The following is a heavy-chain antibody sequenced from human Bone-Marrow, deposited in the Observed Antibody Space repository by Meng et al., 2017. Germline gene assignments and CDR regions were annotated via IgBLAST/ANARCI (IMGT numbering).Heavy chain of an antibody. CDR2: ISRSSSYI. V-gene: IGHV3-21*01. CDR3: ARDDGWLWYYYDSSGYYYDY. Sequence: ETLSLTCTVSGGSISSSSYYWGWIRQPPGKGLEWVSSISRSSSYIYYADSVKGRFTISRDNAKNSLYLQMNSLRAEDTAVYYCARDDGWLWYYYDSSGYYYDYWGRGTLVTVSS. D-gene: IGHD3-22*01. J-gene: IGHJ4*02. CDR1: GGSISSSS.